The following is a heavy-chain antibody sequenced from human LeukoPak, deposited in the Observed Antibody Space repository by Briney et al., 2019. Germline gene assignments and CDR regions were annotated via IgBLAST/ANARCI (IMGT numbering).Heavy chain of an antibody. J-gene: IGHJ4*02. D-gene: IGHD1/OR15-1a*01. CDR3: SSTNWDNLQDH. CDR1: GFTFSSYG. V-gene: IGHV3-30*03. CDR2: ISYDGSNK. Sequence: PGRSLRLSCAASGFTFSSYGMHWVRQAPGKGLEWVAVISYDGSNKYYADSVKGRFTISRDNAKNSLYLQMNSLRAEDTALSKGSSTNWDNLQDHWGQGTLVTVSS.